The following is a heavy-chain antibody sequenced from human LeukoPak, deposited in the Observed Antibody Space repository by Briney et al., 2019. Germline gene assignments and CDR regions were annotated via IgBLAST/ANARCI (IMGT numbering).Heavy chain of an antibody. CDR3: ARSQGDSSSAYYYYYYMDV. Sequence: PSETLSLTCTVSGGSISSSSYYWGWARQPPGKGLEWIGSIYYSGSTYYNPSLKSRVTISVDTSKNQFSLKLSSVTAADTAVYYCARSQGDSSSAYYYYYYMDVWGKGTTVTVSS. D-gene: IGHD6-13*01. J-gene: IGHJ6*03. CDR1: GGSISSSSYY. V-gene: IGHV4-39*07. CDR2: IYYSGST.